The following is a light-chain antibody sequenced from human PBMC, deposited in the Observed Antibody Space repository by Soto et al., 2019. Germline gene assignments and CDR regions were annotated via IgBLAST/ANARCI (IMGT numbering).Light chain of an antibody. Sequence: QLVLTQSPSASASLGASVKLTCTLSSGHSNYAIAWHQQQPEKGPRYLMKLIRDGSHSKGDGIPNRFSGSSSGAERYLTISSLQSEDEADYYCQTWGTGIVIFGGGTKVTVL. CDR1: SGHSNYA. CDR3: QTWGTGIVI. CDR2: LIRDGSH. V-gene: IGLV4-69*01. J-gene: IGLJ2*01.